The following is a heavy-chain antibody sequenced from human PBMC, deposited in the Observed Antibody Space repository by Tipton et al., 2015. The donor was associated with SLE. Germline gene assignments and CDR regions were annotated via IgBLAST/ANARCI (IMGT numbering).Heavy chain of an antibody. CDR3: AGLKWDLTARGWYFGL. CDR2: INHSGST. D-gene: IGHD1-26*01. Sequence: TLSLTCAVYGGSFSGYHWSWIRQPPGKGLEWIGEINHSGSTNYNPSLKSRVTISVDTSKNQFSLKLSSVTAADTAVYYCAGLKWDLTARGWYFGLWGRGALVTVSS. V-gene: IGHV4-34*01. CDR1: GGSFSGYH. J-gene: IGHJ2*01.